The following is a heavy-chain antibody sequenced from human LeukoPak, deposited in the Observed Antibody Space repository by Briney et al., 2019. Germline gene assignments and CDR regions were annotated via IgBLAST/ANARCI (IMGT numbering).Heavy chain of an antibody. Sequence: ASVKVSCKASGYTFTGYYMHWVRQAPGQGLEWMGWINPNSGGTNYAQKFQGRVTMTRDTSISTAYMELSRLRSDDTAVYYCARFPVLVRGVTDAFDIWGQGTMVTVSS. CDR1: GYTFTGYY. CDR2: INPNSGGT. CDR3: ARFPVLVRGVTDAFDI. J-gene: IGHJ3*02. D-gene: IGHD3-10*01. V-gene: IGHV1-2*02.